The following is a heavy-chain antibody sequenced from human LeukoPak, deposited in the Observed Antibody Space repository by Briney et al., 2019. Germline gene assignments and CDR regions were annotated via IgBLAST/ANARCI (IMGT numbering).Heavy chain of an antibody. CDR3: ARDFLCTNGVCHDCFDP. J-gene: IGHJ5*02. V-gene: IGHV1-18*01. CDR1: GYTFTTNG. D-gene: IGHD2-8*01. CDR2: IGTYNDDT. Sequence: GASVKVSCKASGYTFTTNGISWVRQAPGQGLEWMGWIGTYNDDTNYAQKLQGRVTMTTDSSTTTAYMELRSLRSDDTAVYYCARDFLCTNGVCHDCFDPWGQGTLVTVSS.